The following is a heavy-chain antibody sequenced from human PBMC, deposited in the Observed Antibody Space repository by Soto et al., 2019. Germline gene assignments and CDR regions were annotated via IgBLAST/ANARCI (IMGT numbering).Heavy chain of an antibody. CDR1: GFTFSSYS. V-gene: IGHV3-48*02. CDR2: ISSSSSTI. CDR3: ARDRAAAGTGDFSFDP. J-gene: IGHJ5*02. D-gene: IGHD6-13*01. Sequence: GGSLRLSCAASGFTFSSYSMNWVRQAPGKGLEWVSYISSSSSTIYYADSVKGRFTISRDNAKNSLYLQMNSLRDEDTAVYYCARDRAAAGTGDFSFDPWGQGTLVTVS.